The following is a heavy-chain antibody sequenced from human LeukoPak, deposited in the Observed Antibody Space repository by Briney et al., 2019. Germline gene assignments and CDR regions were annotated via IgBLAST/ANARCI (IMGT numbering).Heavy chain of an antibody. CDR1: GFTLSRYW. Sequence: PGGSLRLSCAASGFTLSRYWMHWVRQTPGKGLVWVSRINSDGSSSSYADSVKGRFTISRDNAKNTLYLQMNSLRVEDTAVYYCARDPSGSEGFWGQGTLVTVSS. V-gene: IGHV3-74*01. CDR2: INSDGSSS. CDR3: ARDPSGSEGF. J-gene: IGHJ4*02.